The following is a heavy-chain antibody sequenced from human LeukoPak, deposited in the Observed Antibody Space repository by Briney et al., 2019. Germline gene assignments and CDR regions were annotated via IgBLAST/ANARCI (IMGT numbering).Heavy chain of an antibody. Sequence: GGSLRLSCAASGFXFRSYAIQWVRQAPGKGLEWVSYITYNSGTIFYADSVKGRFTISRDNAKDSLYLQMSSLRDEDTAVYYCARDSGYSYADDYWGQGTLVTVSS. V-gene: IGHV3-48*02. CDR1: GFXFRSYA. CDR3: ARDSGYSYADDY. J-gene: IGHJ4*02. D-gene: IGHD5-18*01. CDR2: ITYNSGTI.